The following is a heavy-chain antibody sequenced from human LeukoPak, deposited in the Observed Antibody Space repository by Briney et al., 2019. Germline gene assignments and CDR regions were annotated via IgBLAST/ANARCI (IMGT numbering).Heavy chain of an antibody. D-gene: IGHD3-9*01. V-gene: IGHV3-23*01. CDR1: GFTFSSYE. Sequence: GGSLRLSCAASGFTFSSYEMNWVRQAPGKGLEWVSAISGSGGSTYYADSVKGRFTISRDNSKNTLYLQMNSLRAEDTAVYYCAKPSLTILVNYYMDVWGKGTTVTISS. CDR3: AKPSLTILVNYYMDV. J-gene: IGHJ6*03. CDR2: ISGSGGST.